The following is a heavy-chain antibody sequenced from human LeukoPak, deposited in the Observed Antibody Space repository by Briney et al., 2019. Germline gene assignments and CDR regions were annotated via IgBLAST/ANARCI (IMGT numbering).Heavy chain of an antibody. D-gene: IGHD6-13*01. Sequence: GGSLRLSCAASGFTFSSYGMHWVRQAPGKGLEWVAVIWYDGSNKYYADSVKGRFTISRDNSKNTLYLQMNSLRAEDTAVYYCARTDSSSWSLLGSYGMDVWGQGTTVTVSS. V-gene: IGHV3-33*01. CDR3: ARTDSSSWSLLGSYGMDV. CDR1: GFTFSSYG. CDR2: IWYDGSNK. J-gene: IGHJ6*02.